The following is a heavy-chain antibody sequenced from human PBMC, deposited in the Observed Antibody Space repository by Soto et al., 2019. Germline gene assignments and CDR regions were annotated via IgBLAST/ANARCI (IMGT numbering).Heavy chain of an antibody. CDR3: ARGAATKTVVLMYDAFEI. Sequence: QVQLVQSGAEVKKPGSSVKVSCKASGATLNTFINYGITWVQQAPGQGLEWMGGIIPFFGTANYAKKFQGRVTISPDESTSTAYMELSSLRSEDTAVYYCARGAATKTVVLMYDAFEIWGPGKMVTVSS. CDR2: IIPFFGTA. J-gene: IGHJ3*02. D-gene: IGHD3-16*01. V-gene: IGHV1-69*05. CDR1: GATLNTFINYG.